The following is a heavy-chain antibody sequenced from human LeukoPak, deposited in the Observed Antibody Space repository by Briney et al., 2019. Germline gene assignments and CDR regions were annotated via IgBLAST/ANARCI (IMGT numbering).Heavy chain of an antibody. J-gene: IGHJ4*02. Sequence: GGSLRLSCAASGFTFSGSAMHWVRQASGKGLEWVGRIRSKANSYATAYAASVKGRFTISRDDSKNTAYLQMNSLKTEDTAVYYCTRPALMLPYGSGSSSNDYWGQGTLVTVSS. V-gene: IGHV3-73*01. CDR2: IRSKANSYAT. D-gene: IGHD3-10*01. CDR1: GFTFSGSA. CDR3: TRPALMLPYGSGSSSNDY.